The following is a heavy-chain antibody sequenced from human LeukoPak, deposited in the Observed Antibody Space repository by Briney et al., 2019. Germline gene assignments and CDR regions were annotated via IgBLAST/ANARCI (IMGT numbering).Heavy chain of an antibody. J-gene: IGHJ3*02. CDR2: IKQDGSEK. Sequence: GGSLRLSCAASGFTFSSYWMSWVRQAPGKGLEWVANIKQDGSEKYYVDSVKGRFTISRDNAKNSLYLQMNSLRAEDTAVYYCARVGCSSTSCFIKAFDIWGQGKMVTVSS. CDR3: ARVGCSSTSCFIKAFDI. D-gene: IGHD2-2*01. V-gene: IGHV3-7*01. CDR1: GFTFSSYW.